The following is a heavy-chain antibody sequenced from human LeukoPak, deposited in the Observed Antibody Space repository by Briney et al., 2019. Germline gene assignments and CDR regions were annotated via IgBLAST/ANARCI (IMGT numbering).Heavy chain of an antibody. CDR2: IYRSGST. CDR3: ARAESGGTTSYYFDY. V-gene: IGHV4-38-2*01. J-gene: IGHJ4*02. Sequence: SETLSLTCAVSGYSISSGYYWGWIRQPPGKGLEWIGSIYRSGSTYYNPSLKSRVTISVDTSKNQFSLKLSSVTAADTAVYYCARAESGGTTSYYFDYWGQGTLVTVSS. D-gene: IGHD1-7*01. CDR1: GYSISSGYY.